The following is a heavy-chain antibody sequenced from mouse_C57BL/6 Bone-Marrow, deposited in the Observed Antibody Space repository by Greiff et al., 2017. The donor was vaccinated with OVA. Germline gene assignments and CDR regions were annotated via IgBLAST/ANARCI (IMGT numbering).Heavy chain of an antibody. D-gene: IGHD2-3*01. CDR1: GYTFTDYE. J-gene: IGHJ3*01. CDR2: IDPETGGT. Sequence: QVQLKESGAELVRPGASVTLSCKASGYTFTDYEMHWVKQTPVHGLEWIGAIDPETGGTAYNQKFKGKAILTADKSSSTAYMELRSLTSEDSAVDYCTRSSDGYYRYWFAYWGQGTLVTVSA. CDR3: TRSSDGYYRYWFAY. V-gene: IGHV1-15*01.